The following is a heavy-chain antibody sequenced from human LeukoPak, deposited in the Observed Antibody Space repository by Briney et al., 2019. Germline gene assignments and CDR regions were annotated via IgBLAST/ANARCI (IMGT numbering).Heavy chain of an antibody. CDR2: INPNSGGT. Sequence: ASVKVSCKASGYTFTGYYMHWVRQAPGQGREWRGWINPNSGGTNYAQKFQGRVTMTRDTSISTAYMELSRLRSDDTAVYYCARDVDIVVVPAAQFDYWGQGTLVTVSS. D-gene: IGHD2-2*01. V-gene: IGHV1-2*02. CDR3: ARDVDIVVVPAAQFDY. CDR1: GYTFTGYY. J-gene: IGHJ4*02.